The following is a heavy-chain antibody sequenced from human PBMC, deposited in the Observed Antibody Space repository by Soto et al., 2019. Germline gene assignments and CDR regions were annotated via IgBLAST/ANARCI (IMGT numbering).Heavy chain of an antibody. V-gene: IGHV1-69*01. Sequence: QVQLVQSGAEVKKPGSSVKVSCKASGGTFGSYAISWVRQAPGQGLEWMGGIIPIPGTANYAQKFQGRVTMAADESTSTAYLELGSRRSEDTAVYYCARSQGSSTSLEIYYYYYYGMDVWGQGTTVTVSS. CDR2: IIPIPGTA. CDR1: GGTFGSYA. CDR3: ARSQGSSTSLEIYYYYYYGMDV. J-gene: IGHJ6*02. D-gene: IGHD2-2*01.